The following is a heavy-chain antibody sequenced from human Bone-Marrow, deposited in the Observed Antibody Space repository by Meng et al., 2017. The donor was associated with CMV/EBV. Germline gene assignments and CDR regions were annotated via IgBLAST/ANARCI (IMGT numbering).Heavy chain of an antibody. CDR1: GFTFDDYG. CDR2: INWNGGST. J-gene: IGHJ3*02. D-gene: IGHD7-27*01. CDR3: ARPITGGDAFDI. V-gene: IGHV3-20*04. Sequence: SCAASGFTFDDYGMSWVRQAPGKGLEWVSGINWNGGSTGYADSVKGRFTISRDNAKNSLYLQMNSLRAEDTALYYCARPITGGDAFDIWGQGTMVTVSS.